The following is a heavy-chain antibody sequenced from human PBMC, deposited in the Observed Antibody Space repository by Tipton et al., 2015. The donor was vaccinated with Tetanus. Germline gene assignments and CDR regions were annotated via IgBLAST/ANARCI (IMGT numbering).Heavy chain of an antibody. CDR3: ARRHYDFWIAFTYPMDV. CDR2: IDPSDSYI. V-gene: IGHV5-10-1*01. D-gene: IGHD3/OR15-3a*01. Sequence: QLVQSGAEVKKPGEYLRIFCKGSGYSFTNYWITWVRQMPGKGLEWLWRIDPSDSYIDYSTPFQGHLTISADKSVTTSYLQWSSLNAVGTAIYFCARRHYDFWIAFTYPMDVWGLGTSVIVSS. J-gene: IGHJ6*02. CDR1: GYSFTNYW.